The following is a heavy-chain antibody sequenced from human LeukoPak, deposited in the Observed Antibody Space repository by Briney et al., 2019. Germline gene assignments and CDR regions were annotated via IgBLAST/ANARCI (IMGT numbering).Heavy chain of an antibody. CDR1: GGSISSYY. Sequence: PSETLTLTCTVSGGSISSYYWSWIRQPPGEGLEWIGYIYYSGSTNYNPSLKSRVTISVDTSKNQISLKLSSVTAADTAVYYCARPFDYWGQGTLVTVSS. J-gene: IGHJ4*02. V-gene: IGHV4-59*08. CDR2: IYYSGST. CDR3: ARPFDY.